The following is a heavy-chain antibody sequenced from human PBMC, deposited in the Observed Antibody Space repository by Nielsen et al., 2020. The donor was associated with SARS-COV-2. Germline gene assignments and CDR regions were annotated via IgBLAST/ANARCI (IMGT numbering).Heavy chain of an antibody. V-gene: IGHV3-30*02. CDR1: GFTFSSYG. CDR3: VKAQYSSGWYRYYYYGMDV. Sequence: GESLKISCAASGFTFSSYGMHWVRQAPGKGLEWVAVIWYDGSNKYYADSVKGRFTISRDNSKNTLYLQMSSLRAEDTAVYYCVKAQYSSGWYRYYYYGMDVWGQGTTVTVSS. J-gene: IGHJ6*02. D-gene: IGHD6-19*01. CDR2: IWYDGSNK.